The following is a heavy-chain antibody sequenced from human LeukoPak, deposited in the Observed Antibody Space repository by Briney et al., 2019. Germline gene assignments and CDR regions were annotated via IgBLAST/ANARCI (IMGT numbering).Heavy chain of an antibody. J-gene: IGHJ4*02. V-gene: IGHV3-23*01. Sequence: PGGSLRLSCAASGFTLRTYAMSWVRQAPGKGLEWVSAISGSDGSTYYADSVKGRLTISRDNSKNTLYLQMNSLRAEDTAVYYCAKDRGLRFLEWFFDYWGQGTLVTVSS. D-gene: IGHD3-3*01. CDR1: GFTLRTYA. CDR2: ISGSDGST. CDR3: AKDRGLRFLEWFFDY.